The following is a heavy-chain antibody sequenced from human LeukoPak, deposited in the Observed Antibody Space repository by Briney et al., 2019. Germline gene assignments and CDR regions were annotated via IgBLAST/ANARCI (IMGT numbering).Heavy chain of an antibody. D-gene: IGHD4-23*01. CDR3: AGGNSIYFDY. CDR2: IIPILGIA. CDR1: GGTFSSYA. V-gene: IGHV1-69*04. Sequence: ASVKVSCKASGGTFSSYAISWVRQAPGQRLEWMGRIIPILGIANYAQKFQGRVTITADKSTSTAYMELSSLRSEDTAVYYCAGGNSIYFDYWGQGTLVTVSS. J-gene: IGHJ4*02.